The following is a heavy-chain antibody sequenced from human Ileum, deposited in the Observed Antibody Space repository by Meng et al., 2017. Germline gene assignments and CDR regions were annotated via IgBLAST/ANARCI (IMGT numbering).Heavy chain of an antibody. CDR2: AGT. CDR1: GGSVSTSDYQ. Sequence: QGHPQESGPGLVRASATLSLICTVSGGSVSTSDYQWGWIRQPPGKGLEWIGYAGTNYNPSLKSRVTISVDTSKRQFSLKLTSVTAADTAVYYCARDHWGSLDYWGQGILVTVSS. D-gene: IGHD7-27*01. J-gene: IGHJ4*02. V-gene: IGHV4-61*08. CDR3: ARDHWGSLDY.